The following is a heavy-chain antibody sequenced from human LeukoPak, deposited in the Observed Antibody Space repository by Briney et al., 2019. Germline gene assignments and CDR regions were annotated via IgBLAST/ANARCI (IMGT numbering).Heavy chain of an antibody. CDR3: ARDRPGGWYSSSWYFDY. D-gene: IGHD6-13*01. Sequence: SETLSLTCAVSGYSISSGYYWGWIRQPPGKGLEWIGNICHSGNTYYNPSLKSRVTISVDTSKNQFSLKLSSVTAADTAVYYCARDRPGGWYSSSWYFDYWGQGTLVTVSS. V-gene: IGHV4-38-2*02. J-gene: IGHJ4*02. CDR1: GYSISSGYY. CDR2: ICHSGNT.